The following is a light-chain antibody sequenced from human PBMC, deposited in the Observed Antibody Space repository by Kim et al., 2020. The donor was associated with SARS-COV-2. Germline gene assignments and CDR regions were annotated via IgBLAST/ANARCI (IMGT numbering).Light chain of an antibody. CDR2: LGS. CDR3: MQALQAPFT. V-gene: IGKV2-28*01. CDR1: QSLLHSNGYNY. J-gene: IGKJ2*01. Sequence: DIVMTQSPLSLPVTPGEPASISCRSSQSLLHSNGYNYLDWYLQKPGQSPQLLIYLGSNRASGVPDRFSGSGSGTDFTLKISGVEAEDVGVYYCMQALQAPFTFGQGTKGYIK.